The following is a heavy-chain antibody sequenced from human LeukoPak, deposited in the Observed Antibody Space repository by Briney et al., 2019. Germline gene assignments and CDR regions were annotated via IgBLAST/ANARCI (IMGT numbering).Heavy chain of an antibody. Sequence: GASVKVSCKASGYTFTSYYMHWVRQAPGQGLEWMGWISAYNGNTNYAQKLQGRVTMTTDTSTSTAYMELRSLRSDDTAVYYCARLVRDSRGSPGENWFDPWGQGTLVTVPS. V-gene: IGHV1-18*04. CDR2: ISAYNGNT. CDR3: ARLVRDSRGSPGENWFDP. J-gene: IGHJ5*02. CDR1: GYTFTSYY. D-gene: IGHD6-13*01.